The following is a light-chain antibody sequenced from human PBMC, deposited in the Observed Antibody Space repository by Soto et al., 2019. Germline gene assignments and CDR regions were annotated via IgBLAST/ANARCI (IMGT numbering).Light chain of an antibody. V-gene: IGLV2-23*02. CDR1: HSDIGSYDF. CDR2: EVT. Sequence: QSVLTQPASVSGSRGQSITITCTGTHSDIGSYDFVSWYRQYPDTAPQLIIYEVTRPAWPTFNRFSASKSGNTASLTISELQTDDEADYYCCSYAGHNTLIFGGGTKLTVL. CDR3: CSYAGHNTLI. J-gene: IGLJ2*01.